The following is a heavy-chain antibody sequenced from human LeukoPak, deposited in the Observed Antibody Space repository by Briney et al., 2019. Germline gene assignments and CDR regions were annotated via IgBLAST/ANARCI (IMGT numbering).Heavy chain of an antibody. V-gene: IGHV4-30-4*07. J-gene: IGHJ3*02. CDR3: ARDFEGVVNPPGAFDI. Sequence: SETLSLTCSVSGGSISSGSYSWSWIRQPPGKGLEWIGYIYYSGSTYYNPSLKSRVTISVDTSKNQFSLKLSSVTAADTAVYYCARDFEGVVNPPGAFDIWGQGTMVTVSS. CDR1: GGSISSGSYS. CDR2: IYYSGST. D-gene: IGHD3-3*01.